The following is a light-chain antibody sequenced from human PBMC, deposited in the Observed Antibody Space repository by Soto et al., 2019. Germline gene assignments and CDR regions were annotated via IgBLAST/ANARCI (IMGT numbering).Light chain of an antibody. CDR1: QSVGHN. V-gene: IGKV3-15*01. Sequence: DIVMTQSPVTLSVSPGDRATLSCRASQSVGHNLAWFQQKPGQAPRLLIYGASAGATGIPVRFSGSGFGTEFTLPIRSLQFEDLAVYYCQQYNNWPRTFGQGTKVQMK. CDR3: QQYNNWPRT. CDR2: GAS. J-gene: IGKJ1*01.